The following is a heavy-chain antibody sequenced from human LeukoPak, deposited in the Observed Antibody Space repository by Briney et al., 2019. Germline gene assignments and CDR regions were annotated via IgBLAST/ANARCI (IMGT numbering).Heavy chain of an antibody. Sequence: SGGSLRLSCAASGFTFSDHYMDWVRQAPGKGLEWVGRTRNKANSYTTEYAASVKGRFTISRDDSNNSLYLQMNSLKTEDTAVYYCARDRSVDGVYDYWGQGPLVTVSS. CDR3: ARDRSVDGVYDY. CDR1: GFTFSDHY. D-gene: IGHD4-17*01. CDR2: TRNKANSYTT. V-gene: IGHV3-72*01. J-gene: IGHJ4*02.